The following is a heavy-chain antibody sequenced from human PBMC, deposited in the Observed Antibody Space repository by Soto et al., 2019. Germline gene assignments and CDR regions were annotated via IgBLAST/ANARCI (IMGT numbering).Heavy chain of an antibody. V-gene: IGHV1-69*01. CDR2: IIPIFGTA. CDR3: AREKWAAAGLTHFDY. CDR1: GGTFSSYA. J-gene: IGHJ4*02. D-gene: IGHD6-13*01. Sequence: QVQLVQSGAEVKKPGSSVKVSCKASGGTFSSYAISWVRQAPGQGLEWMGGIIPIFGTANYAQKFQGRVTITADESTSTAYMEMSSLRSEDTAVYYCAREKWAAAGLTHFDYWGQGTLVTVSS.